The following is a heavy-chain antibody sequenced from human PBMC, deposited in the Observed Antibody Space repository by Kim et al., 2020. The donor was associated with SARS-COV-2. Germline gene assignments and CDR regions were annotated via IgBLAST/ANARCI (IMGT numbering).Heavy chain of an antibody. V-gene: IGHV3-74*01. CDR2: VNSNGSST. D-gene: IGHD3-16*01. J-gene: IGHJ4*02. CDR3: ANRSSGSLWAKLDY. CDR1: GFTFSSYG. Sequence: GGSLRLSCVASGFTFSSYGMNWVRQAPGKGLEWVSRVNSNGSSTCYADSVKGRFTISRDNAKNTLYLQMNSLRGEDTAVYYCANRSSGSLWAKLDYWGQGTLVTVSS.